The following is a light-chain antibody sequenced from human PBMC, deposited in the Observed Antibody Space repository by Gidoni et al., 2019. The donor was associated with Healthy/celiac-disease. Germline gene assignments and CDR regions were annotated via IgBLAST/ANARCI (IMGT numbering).Light chain of an antibody. J-gene: IGKJ5*01. CDR3: QQYYASPLT. CDR1: QSIRSVSNYRNY. V-gene: IGKV4-1*01. CDR2: WAS. Sequence: DIVMTKSPESLAVSLGERATINCRSSQSIRSVSNYRNYSAWFQQKPGQPPKVLIYWASTRESGVPDRFSGSGSATDFTLTISSLQAEDVAVYYCQQYYASPLTFGQGTRLEIK.